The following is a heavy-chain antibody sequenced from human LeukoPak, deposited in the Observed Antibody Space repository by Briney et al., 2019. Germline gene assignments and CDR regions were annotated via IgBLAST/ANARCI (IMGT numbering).Heavy chain of an antibody. J-gene: IGHJ1*01. Sequence: GGSLRLSCAASGFTFSNYAMSWVRQAPGKGLQWVSTISARDGRTYYADSVKGRFTISRDNSKNTLYLQMNSLRTDDTAVYYCAKDPDNWKYGVAYWGQASSVTLSS. D-gene: IGHD1-7*01. CDR1: GFTFSNYA. CDR2: ISARDGRT. CDR3: AKDPDNWKYGVAY. V-gene: IGHV3-23*01.